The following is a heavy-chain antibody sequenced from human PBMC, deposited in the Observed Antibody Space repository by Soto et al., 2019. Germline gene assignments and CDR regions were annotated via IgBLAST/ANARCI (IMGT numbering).Heavy chain of an antibody. D-gene: IGHD3-3*01. J-gene: IGHJ4*01. CDR2: TNQDGSQK. Sequence: GGSLRLSCAASGFSFSSYWMGWVRQVPGKGLEWVANTNQDGSQKNYADSVKGRFTISRDNAKNSLFLQMNSLRAEDTAVYYCMGDLGVSGYDLLDYWGHGTLVTVSS. V-gene: IGHV3-7*01. CDR3: MGDLGVSGYDLLDY. CDR1: GFSFSSYW.